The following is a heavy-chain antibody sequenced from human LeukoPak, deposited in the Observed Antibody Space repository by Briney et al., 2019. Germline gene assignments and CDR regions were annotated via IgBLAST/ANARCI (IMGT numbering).Heavy chain of an antibody. CDR3: ARDRFSGSYYKPWFDR. CDR1: GYTFASYC. Sequence: ASVTVSCKASGYTFASYCISWVRQAPGQGLEWMGWISAYNGNTNYAQKFQDRVTMTIDTSTSTAHMELRSLRSDDTAVYYCARDRFSGSYYKPWFDRWGQGILVTVSS. V-gene: IGHV1-18*04. D-gene: IGHD3-10*01. CDR2: ISAYNGNT. J-gene: IGHJ5*02.